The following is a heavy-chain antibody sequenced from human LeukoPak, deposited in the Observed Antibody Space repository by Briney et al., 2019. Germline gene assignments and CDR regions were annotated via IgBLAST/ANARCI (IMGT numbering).Heavy chain of an antibody. D-gene: IGHD3-22*01. Sequence: ASVKVSCKASGYTVTGYYMHWVRQAPGQGLEWMGWINPNSGGTNYAQKFQGRVTMTRDTSISTAYMELSRLRSDDTAVYYCARDLARYDSSGYYLNWFDPWGQGTLVTVSS. CDR1: GYTVTGYY. J-gene: IGHJ5*02. CDR2: INPNSGGT. V-gene: IGHV1-2*02. CDR3: ARDLARYDSSGYYLNWFDP.